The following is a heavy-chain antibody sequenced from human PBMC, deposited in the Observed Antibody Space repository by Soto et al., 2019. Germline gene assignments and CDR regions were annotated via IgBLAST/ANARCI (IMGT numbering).Heavy chain of an antibody. CDR2: IYYSGST. V-gene: IGHV4-31*03. D-gene: IGHD6-19*01. CDR3: ARDGRGRGIAVAGRFWYFDL. CDR1: GASISSDGYY. J-gene: IGHJ2*01. Sequence: QVQLQESGPGLVKPSQTLSLTCTVSGASISSDGYYWNWIRQHPGKGLEWIGYIYYSGSTYYNPSLKSRVTISVDTSKNEFSLKLSSVTAADTAVYYCARDGRGRGIAVAGRFWYFDLWGRGTLVTVSS.